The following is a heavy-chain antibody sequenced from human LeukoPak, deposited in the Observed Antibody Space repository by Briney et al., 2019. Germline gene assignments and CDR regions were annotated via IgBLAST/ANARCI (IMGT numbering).Heavy chain of an antibody. D-gene: IGHD6-25*01. Sequence: SETLSLTCTVSGGSISSGDYYWSWIRQPPGKGLEWIGYIYYSGSTYYNPSLKSRVTISVDTSKNQFSLKLSSVTAADTAVYYCARDPGPFSSGWTPRWGQGTLVTVSS. CDR2: IYYSGST. CDR1: GGSISSGDYY. CDR3: ARDPGPFSSGWTPR. V-gene: IGHV4-30-4*08. J-gene: IGHJ4*02.